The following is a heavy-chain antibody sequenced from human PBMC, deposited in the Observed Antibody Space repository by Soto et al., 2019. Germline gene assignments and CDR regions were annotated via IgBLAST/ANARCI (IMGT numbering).Heavy chain of an antibody. CDR2: IIPIFGTA. V-gene: IGHV1-69*13. J-gene: IGHJ4*02. CDR3: VRDRIIIPAVHLN. D-gene: IGHD2-2*01. CDR1: GGTFSSYA. Sequence: GASVKGSCKAAGGTFSSYAISWVRQAPGQGLEWMGGIIPIFGTANYAQKFQGRVTITADESTSTAYMELSSLRSEDTAVYYCVRDRIIIPAVHLNWGQGTQVTVSS.